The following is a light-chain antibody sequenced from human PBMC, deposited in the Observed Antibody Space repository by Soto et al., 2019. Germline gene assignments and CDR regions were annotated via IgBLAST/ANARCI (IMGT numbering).Light chain of an antibody. J-gene: IGLJ2*01. CDR2: HVN. V-gene: IGLV2-8*01. CDR3: ASYGGNNNLL. Sequence: QSVLTQPPSASGSPGQSVTISCTGTSTDVGGYNYVSWYQQHPGKAPKLMMFHVNQRPSGVPDRFSGSKFGNTASLTVSGLQAEDEADYYCASYGGNNNLLFGGGTKLTVL. CDR1: STDVGGYNY.